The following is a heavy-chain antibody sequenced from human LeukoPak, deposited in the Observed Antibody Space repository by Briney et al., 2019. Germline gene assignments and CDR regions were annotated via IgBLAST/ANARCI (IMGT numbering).Heavy chain of an antibody. CDR2: IYYSGST. D-gene: IGHD3-3*01. J-gene: IGHJ3*02. CDR1: GGSISSSSYY. CDR3: ARHELDWAFDI. Sequence: SSETLSLTCTVSGGSISSSSYYWGWIRQPPGKGLEWIGSIYYSGSTYYNPSLKSRVTISVDTSKNQFSLKLSSVTAADTAVYYCARHELDWAFDIWGQGTMVTVSS. V-gene: IGHV4-39*01.